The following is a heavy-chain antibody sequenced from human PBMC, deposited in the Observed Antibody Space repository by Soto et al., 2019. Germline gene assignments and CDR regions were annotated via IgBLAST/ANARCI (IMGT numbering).Heavy chain of an antibody. CDR3: VRGYTNPDR. D-gene: IGHD1-20*01. J-gene: IGHJ5*02. Sequence: EVQLLESGGGLAQPGGSLRLSCAASGFTFTDYDMSWVRQAPGMGLEWLSGIGIRGDKTYYADSVKGRFTISRDNSKNTLSLQMHSLRVDDTALYYCVRGYTNPDRWGQGTLVTVSS. CDR1: GFTFTDYD. CDR2: IGIRGDKT. V-gene: IGHV3-23*01.